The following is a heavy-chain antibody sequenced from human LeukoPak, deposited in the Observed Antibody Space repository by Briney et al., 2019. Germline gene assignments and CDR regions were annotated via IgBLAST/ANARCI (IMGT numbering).Heavy chain of an antibody. CDR1: GYTFTSYG. V-gene: IGHV1-3*01. Sequence: ASVKVSCKASGYTFTSYGISWVRQAPGQGLEWTGWINAGNGNTKYSQKFQGRVTITRDTSASTAYMELSSLRSEDTAVYYCARDERELLLDYWGQGTLVTVSS. D-gene: IGHD1-26*01. CDR3: ARDERELLLDY. J-gene: IGHJ4*02. CDR2: INAGNGNT.